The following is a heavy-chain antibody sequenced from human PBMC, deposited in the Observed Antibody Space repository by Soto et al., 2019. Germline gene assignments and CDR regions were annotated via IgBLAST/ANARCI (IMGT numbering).Heavy chain of an antibody. V-gene: IGHV4-59*01. D-gene: IGHD2-21*02. CDR1: GGSISSYY. CDR3: ARDRSEYCGGDCYSPYGMDV. J-gene: IGHJ6*02. CDR2: IYYSGST. Sequence: LSETLSLTCTVSGGSISSYYWSWIRQPPGKGLEWIGYIYYSGSTNYNPSLKSRVTISVDTSKNQFSLKLSSVTAADTAVYYCARDRSEYCGGDCYSPYGMDVWGQGTTVTVSS.